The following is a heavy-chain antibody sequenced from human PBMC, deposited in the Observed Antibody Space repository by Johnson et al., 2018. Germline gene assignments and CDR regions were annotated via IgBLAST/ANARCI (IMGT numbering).Heavy chain of an antibody. D-gene: IGHD3-16*01. Sequence: EVQLLESGGGLVQPGGSLRLSCAASGFTFSSYAMSWVRQAPGKGLEWVSAISGSGGSTYYADSVKGRFTISRDNSKNPLYLQMNSLRAEDTAVYYCAGGGVGGAADYYYYMDVWGKGTTVTVSS. CDR1: GFTFSSYA. V-gene: IGHV3-23*01. CDR3: AGGGVGGAADYYYYMDV. CDR2: ISGSGGST. J-gene: IGHJ6*03.